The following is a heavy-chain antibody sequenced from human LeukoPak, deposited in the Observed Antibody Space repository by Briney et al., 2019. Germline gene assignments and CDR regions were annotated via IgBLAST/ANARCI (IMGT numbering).Heavy chain of an antibody. Sequence: SETLSLTCTVSGGSISSYYWSWIRQPAGKGLEWIGRIYTSGSTNYNPSLKSRVTMSVDTSKNQFSLELSSVTAADTAVYYCAGNLLTYYYGSGGFDPWGQGTLVTVSS. CDR2: IYTSGST. CDR3: AGNLLTYYYGSGGFDP. V-gene: IGHV4-4*07. D-gene: IGHD3-10*01. J-gene: IGHJ5*02. CDR1: GGSISSYY.